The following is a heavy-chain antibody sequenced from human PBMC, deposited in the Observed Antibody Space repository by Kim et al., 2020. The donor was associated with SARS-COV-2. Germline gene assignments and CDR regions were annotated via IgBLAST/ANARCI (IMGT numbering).Heavy chain of an antibody. D-gene: IGHD3-10*01. V-gene: IGHV3-7*04. Sequence: VTGRVTISRDNAKNALYLQMNSMRAEDTAVYYCARAQGFGELLPYYFDYWGQGTLVTVSS. J-gene: IGHJ4*02. CDR3: ARAQGFGELLPYYFDY.